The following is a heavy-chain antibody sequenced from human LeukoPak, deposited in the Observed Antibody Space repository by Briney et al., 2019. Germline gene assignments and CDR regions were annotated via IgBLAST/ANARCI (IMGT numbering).Heavy chain of an antibody. CDR3: ARDTYDHDFWSGYYYGMDV. CDR1: GFTFSSYS. Sequence: PGGSLRLSCAASGFTFSSYSMNWVRQAPGKGLEWVSSISSSSSYIYYADSVKGRFTISRDNAKNSLYLQMNSLRAEDTAVYYCARDTYDHDFWSGYYYGMDVWGQGTTVTVSS. V-gene: IGHV3-21*01. J-gene: IGHJ6*02. CDR2: ISSSSSYI. D-gene: IGHD3-3*01.